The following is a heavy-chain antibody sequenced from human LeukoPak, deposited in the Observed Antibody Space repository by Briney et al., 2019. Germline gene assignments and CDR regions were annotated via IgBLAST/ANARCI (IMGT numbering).Heavy chain of an antibody. Sequence: GGSLRLSCAASGFTFDDYAMHWVRQAPGRGLEWVSGISWNSGSIGYADSVKGRFTISRDNAKNSLYLQMNSLRAEDTALYYCAKDSNQYSSSGYYFDYWGQGTLVTVSS. D-gene: IGHD6-13*01. CDR1: GFTFDDYA. V-gene: IGHV3-9*01. CDR3: AKDSNQYSSSGYYFDY. J-gene: IGHJ4*02. CDR2: ISWNSGSI.